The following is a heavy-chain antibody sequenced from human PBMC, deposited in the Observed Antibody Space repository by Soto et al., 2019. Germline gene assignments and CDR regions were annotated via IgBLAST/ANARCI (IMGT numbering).Heavy chain of an antibody. CDR2: IYYSGST. CDR3: ARLWFGELLSLGLFDY. CDR1: GGSISSSSYY. Sequence: QLQLQESGPGLVKPSETLSLTCTVSGGSISSSSYYWGWIRQPPGKGLEWIGSIYYSGSTYYNPSIKSRVTISVDTSKNQFSLKLSSVTAADTAVYYCARLWFGELLSLGLFDYWGQGTLVTVSS. D-gene: IGHD3-10*01. J-gene: IGHJ4*02. V-gene: IGHV4-39*01.